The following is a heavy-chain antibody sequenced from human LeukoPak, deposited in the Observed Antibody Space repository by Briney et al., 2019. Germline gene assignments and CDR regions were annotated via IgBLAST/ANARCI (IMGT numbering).Heavy chain of an antibody. D-gene: IGHD2-2*01. J-gene: IGHJ5*02. CDR3: ARGRYCSSTSCYEEGWLDP. Sequence: ASVKVSCKASGYTFTSYAMHWVRQAPGQRLEWMGWINAGNGNTKYSQKFQGRDTITRDTSASTAYMELSSLRSEDTAVYYCARGRYCSSTSCYEEGWLDPWGQGTLVTVSS. CDR1: GYTFTSYA. CDR2: INAGNGNT. V-gene: IGHV1-3*01.